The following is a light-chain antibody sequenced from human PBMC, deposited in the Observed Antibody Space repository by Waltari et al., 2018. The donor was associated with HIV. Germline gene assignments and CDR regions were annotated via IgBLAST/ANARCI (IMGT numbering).Light chain of an antibody. J-gene: IGKJ1*01. CDR2: DAS. CDR1: QSFNSF. Sequence: DIVLTQSSDTLSFSPGETATLSCMASQSFNSFLAWYQQKPGQAPRPLIYDASKRGTGIPARFSGSASGTDFTLTISSLAPEDFAGYYCQQRSSWPPTFGQGTKVEIK. CDR3: QQRSSWPPT. V-gene: IGKV3-11*01.